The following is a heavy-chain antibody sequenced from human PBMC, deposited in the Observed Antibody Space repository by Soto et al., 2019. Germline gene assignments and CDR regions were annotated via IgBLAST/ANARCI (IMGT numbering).Heavy chain of an antibody. CDR1: GFTFSSYG. CDR2: IWYDGSNK. V-gene: IGHV3-30*02. D-gene: IGHD3-10*01. J-gene: IGHJ6*02. CDR3: ATANGPGSYPGTPPKSCYGMDV. Sequence: GGSLRLSCVASGFTFSSYGMHWVRQAPGKGLEWVAFIWYDGSNKYYADSVKGRFTISRDNSKNTLYLQMNSLRADDTAVYYCATANGPGSYPGTPPKSCYGMDVWGQGTTVTVSS.